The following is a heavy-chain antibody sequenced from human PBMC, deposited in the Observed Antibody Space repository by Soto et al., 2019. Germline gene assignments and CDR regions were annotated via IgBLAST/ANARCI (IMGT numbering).Heavy chain of an antibody. J-gene: IGHJ6*02. Sequence: SETLSLTCTVSGGSISSYYWSWIRQPPGKGLEWIGYIYHSGSTNYNPSLKSRVTISVDTSKNQFSLKLSSVTAADTAVYYCARVCGGDCHYGMDVWGQGTTVTVSS. D-gene: IGHD2-21*02. CDR3: ARVCGGDCHYGMDV. CDR1: GGSISSYY. CDR2: IYHSGST. V-gene: IGHV4-59*12.